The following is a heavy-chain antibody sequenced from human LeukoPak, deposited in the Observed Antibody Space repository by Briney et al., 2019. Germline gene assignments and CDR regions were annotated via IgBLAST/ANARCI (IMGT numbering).Heavy chain of an antibody. CDR2: ITSYNGNT. J-gene: IGHJ4*02. CDR3: ARAGAAAGTPFGY. D-gene: IGHD6-13*01. Sequence: ASVKVSCKASGYTFSSYGISWVRQAPGQGLEWMGWITSYNGNTKYAQQLQGRVTMTTDTSTGTAYMELRSLRSDDTAVYYCARAGAAAGTPFGYWGQGTLVTVSS. V-gene: IGHV1-18*01. CDR1: GYTFSSYG.